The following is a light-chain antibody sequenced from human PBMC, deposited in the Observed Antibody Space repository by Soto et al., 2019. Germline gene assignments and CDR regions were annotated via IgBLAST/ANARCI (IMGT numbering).Light chain of an antibody. V-gene: IGLV2-14*01. J-gene: IGLJ1*01. CDR2: DVS. Sequence: QSALTQPASVSGSTGQSITISCTGTSSDVGGYNYVSWYQQHPGKAPKLMIYDVSNRPSGVSNRFSGSKSGNTASLTISGLQAEDESDYYCSSYTSSSLYVFGTGTKLTV. CDR3: SSYTSSSLYV. CDR1: SSDVGGYNY.